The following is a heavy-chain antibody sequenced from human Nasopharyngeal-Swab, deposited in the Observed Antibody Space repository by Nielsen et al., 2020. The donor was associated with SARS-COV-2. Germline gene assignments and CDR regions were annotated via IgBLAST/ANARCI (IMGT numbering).Heavy chain of an antibody. Sequence: WIHQPPGKALEWLAVIFWDDDKWYSPSLEGRLTITKDATKNQVVLRMTNVDPVDTGTYYCARVDVSGFYYYGLDVWGQGTTVTVSS. J-gene: IGHJ6*02. CDR2: IFWDDDK. D-gene: IGHD5-12*01. V-gene: IGHV2-5*02. CDR3: ARVDVSGFYYYGLDV.